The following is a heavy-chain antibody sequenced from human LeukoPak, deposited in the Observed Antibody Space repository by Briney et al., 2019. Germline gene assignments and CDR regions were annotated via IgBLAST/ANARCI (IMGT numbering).Heavy chain of an antibody. D-gene: IGHD6-19*01. V-gene: IGHV1-69*13. CDR3: AREGRTGYSSGWLDY. CDR2: IIPIFGTA. Sequence: ASVKVSCKASGGTFSSYAISWERQAPGQGLEWMGGIIPIFGTANYAQKFQGRVTITADESTSTAYMELSSLRSEDTAVYYCAREGRTGYSSGWLDYWGQGTLVTVSS. J-gene: IGHJ4*02. CDR1: GGTFSSYA.